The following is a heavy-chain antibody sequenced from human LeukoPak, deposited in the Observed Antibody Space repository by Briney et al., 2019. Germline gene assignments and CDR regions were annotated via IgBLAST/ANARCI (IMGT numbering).Heavy chain of an antibody. CDR1: GFTFSSYS. Sequence: GGSLRLSCTASGFTFSSYSMNWVRQAPGQGLEWVSYISTSSSTIHNADSVKGRFTISRDDAKNSLYLQMNSLRVEDTAVYYCARDPPSGGFDSWGQGTLVTVSS. D-gene: IGHD3-16*01. V-gene: IGHV3-48*01. J-gene: IGHJ4*02. CDR3: ARDPPSGGFDS. CDR2: ISTSSSTI.